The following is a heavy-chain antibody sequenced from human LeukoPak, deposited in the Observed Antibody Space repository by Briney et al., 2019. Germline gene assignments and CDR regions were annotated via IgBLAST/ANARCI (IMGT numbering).Heavy chain of an antibody. V-gene: IGHV4-38-2*02. Sequence: PSETLSLTCSVSGYSISGAYYWGWIRQPPGKGLEWIGSIYHSGSTYYNPSLKSRVTLSVDTSTNQLFLKLSSVTAADTAVYYCAREKCSSYGLAQHWGQGTLVIVSS. J-gene: IGHJ1*01. CDR2: IYHSGST. CDR1: GYSISGAYY. CDR3: AREKCSSYGLAQH. D-gene: IGHD2-2*01.